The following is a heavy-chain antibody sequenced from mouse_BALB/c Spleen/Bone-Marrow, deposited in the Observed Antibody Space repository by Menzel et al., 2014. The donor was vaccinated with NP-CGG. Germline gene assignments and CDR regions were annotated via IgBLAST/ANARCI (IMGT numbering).Heavy chain of an antibody. CDR2: IDPSNGRT. J-gene: IGHJ3*01. Sequence: VQLQQSGAELVKPGASVKLSCETSGYTFTNYWMHWVRQRPGQGLEWIGEIDPSNGRTNFYEKFNNKATLTVDKSSSTAYVQLSSLTSEDSAVYYCATLGDWGQGTLVTVSA. V-gene: IGHV1S81*02. CDR1: GYTFTNYW. D-gene: IGHD4-1*01. CDR3: ATLGD.